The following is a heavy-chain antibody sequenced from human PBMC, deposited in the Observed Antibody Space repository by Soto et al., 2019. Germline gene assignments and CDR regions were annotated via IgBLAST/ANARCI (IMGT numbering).Heavy chain of an antibody. CDR3: ARGYCSGGSCSGGGAFDI. Sequence: GGSLRLSCASSGFTFSSYWMHWVRQAPGKGLVWVSRINSDGSSTSYADSVKGRFTISRDNAKNTLYLQMNSLRAEDTAVYYCARGYCSGGSCSGGGAFDIWGQGTMVTVSS. D-gene: IGHD2-15*01. CDR1: GFTFSSYW. J-gene: IGHJ3*02. V-gene: IGHV3-74*01. CDR2: INSDGSST.